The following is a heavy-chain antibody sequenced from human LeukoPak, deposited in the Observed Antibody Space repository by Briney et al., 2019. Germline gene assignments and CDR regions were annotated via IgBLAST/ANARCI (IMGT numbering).Heavy chain of an antibody. V-gene: IGHV1-2*02. CDR1: GYTFTSYY. D-gene: IGHD5-24*01. J-gene: IGHJ4*02. Sequence: ASVKVSCKASGYTFTSYYMHWVRQAPGQGLAWMGWINPNSGGTNYAQKFQGRVTMTRDTSISTAYMELSRLRSDDTAVYYCARAEGWLPPYNFDYWGQGTLVTVSS. CDR2: INPNSGGT. CDR3: ARAEGWLPPYNFDY.